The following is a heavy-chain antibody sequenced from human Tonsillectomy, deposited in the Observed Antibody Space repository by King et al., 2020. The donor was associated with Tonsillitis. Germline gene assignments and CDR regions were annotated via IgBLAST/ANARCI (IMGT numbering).Heavy chain of an antibody. CDR3: ARRTDLLSFDY. CDR2: IHYSGRT. D-gene: IGHD3-10*01. CDR1: GGSISSSNYY. J-gene: IGHJ4*02. V-gene: IGHV4-39*01. Sequence: LQLQESGPGLVKPSETLSLTCTVSGGSISSSNYYWGWIRQPPGKGLEWIGSIHYSGRTYYNPSLKSRVSISVYTSKNQFSLKLNSVTAADTAVYYCARRTDLLSFDYWGQGTLVTVSS.